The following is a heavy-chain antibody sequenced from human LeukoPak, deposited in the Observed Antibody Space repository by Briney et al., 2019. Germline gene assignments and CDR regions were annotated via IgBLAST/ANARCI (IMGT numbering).Heavy chain of an antibody. CDR2: INSDGSST. CDR1: GFIFHNHA. CDR3: ARVSDQYGTVN. J-gene: IGHJ4*02. V-gene: IGHV3-74*01. Sequence: GGSQRLSCAASGFIFHNHALSWVRQAPGKGLVWVSRINSDGSSTSYADSVKGRFTISRDNAKSTLYLQMNSLRAEDTAVHYCARVSDQYGTVNWGQGTLVTVSS. D-gene: IGHD2/OR15-2a*01.